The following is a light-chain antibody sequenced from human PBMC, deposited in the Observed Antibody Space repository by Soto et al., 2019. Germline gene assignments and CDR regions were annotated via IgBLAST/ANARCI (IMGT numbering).Light chain of an antibody. V-gene: IGKV3-20*01. CDR1: ETINSNS. Sequence: EIVLMQSPGTLSLSPGERAILSCRASETINSNSIAWYQQKPGQTPRLLIYGSSSRATGIPDRFSGSGSGTDFTLTISRLEPEDFAVYYCQQYGNSPITFGQGTRLEIK. J-gene: IGKJ5*01. CDR3: QQYGNSPIT. CDR2: GSS.